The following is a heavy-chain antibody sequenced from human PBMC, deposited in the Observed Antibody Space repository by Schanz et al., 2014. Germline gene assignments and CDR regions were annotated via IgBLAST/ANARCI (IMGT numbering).Heavy chain of an antibody. J-gene: IGHJ5*01. CDR3: SKDKQGSRSDDS. D-gene: IGHD2-15*01. V-gene: IGHV3-30*18. CDR1: GFTFSSYG. Sequence: QVHLVESGGGVVQPGRSLRLSCAASGFTFSSYGMHWVRQAPGKGLEWVAVILYDGSYKDYADSVKGRFIVSRDNSKNTLYLEMNRLRVDDTAVYYCSKDKQGSRSDDSWGQGTLVTVSS. CDR2: ILYDGSYK.